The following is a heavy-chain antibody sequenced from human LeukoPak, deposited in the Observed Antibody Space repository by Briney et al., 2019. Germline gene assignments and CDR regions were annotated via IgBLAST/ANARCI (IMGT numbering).Heavy chain of an antibody. CDR2: ISSSSSYI. D-gene: IGHD5-18*01. J-gene: IGHJ4*02. V-gene: IGHV3-21*01. Sequence: GGSLRLSCAASGFTFSSYSMNWVRQAPGKGLEWVSSISSSSSYIYYEDSVKGRFTISRDNAKNSLYLQMNSLRAEDTAAYYCARGGYSRPNDYWGQGTLVTVSS. CDR3: ARGGYSRPNDY. CDR1: GFTFSSYS.